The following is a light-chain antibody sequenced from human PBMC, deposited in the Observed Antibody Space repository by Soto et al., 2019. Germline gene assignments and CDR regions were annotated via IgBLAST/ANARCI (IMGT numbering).Light chain of an antibody. V-gene: IGKV3-15*01. Sequence: EIVMTQSPATLSVSPGERATLSCRASQSVSANLAWYQHKPGQAPRLIIYGTSTRATGIPARFSGSGSGTHIILSISGLQSEDFAIYYIQQYCDWPRTFGQGTNVEIK. CDR2: GTS. J-gene: IGKJ2*02. CDR1: QSVSAN. CDR3: QQYCDWPRT.